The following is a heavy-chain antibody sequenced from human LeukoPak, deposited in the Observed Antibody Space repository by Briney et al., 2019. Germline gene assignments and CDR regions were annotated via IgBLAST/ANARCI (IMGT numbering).Heavy chain of an antibody. V-gene: IGHV3-48*01. CDR3: AREGLRGYNYGLDY. Sequence: PGGSLRLSCAASGFIFSSYIMNWVRQAPGKGLEWVSYISSSSSTIYYADSVKGRFTISRDNVRNSLYLQMNSLRAEDTAVYYCAREGLRGYNYGLDYWGQGTLVTVST. D-gene: IGHD5-18*01. J-gene: IGHJ4*02. CDR2: ISSSSSTI. CDR1: GFIFSSYI.